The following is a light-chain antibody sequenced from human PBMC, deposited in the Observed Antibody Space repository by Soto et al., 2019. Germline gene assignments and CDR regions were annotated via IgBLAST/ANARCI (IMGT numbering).Light chain of an antibody. CDR3: QQYGSSSWT. J-gene: IGKJ1*01. Sequence: EIVLTQSPGTLSLSPGEIATLSCRASQSVSSSYFAWYQQRFGQAPRLLIYGASSRATGLHDRFSDSGSGTDFTLTISRLEPEDFAVYYCQQYGSSSWTFGQGTKVEIK. CDR2: GAS. V-gene: IGKV3-20*01. CDR1: QSVSSSY.